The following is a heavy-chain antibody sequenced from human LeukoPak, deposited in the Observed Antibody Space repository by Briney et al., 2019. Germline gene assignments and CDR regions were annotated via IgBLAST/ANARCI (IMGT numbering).Heavy chain of an antibody. Sequence: GSLRLSCGASGFTFSSYEMNWVRQAPGKGLEWVSYISSSGSTIYYADSVKGRFTISRDNAKNSLYLQMNSLRAEDTAVYYCAELGITMIGGVWGKGTTVTISS. J-gene: IGHJ6*04. V-gene: IGHV3-48*03. CDR1: GFTFSSYE. CDR2: ISSSGSTI. D-gene: IGHD3-10*02. CDR3: AELGITMIGGV.